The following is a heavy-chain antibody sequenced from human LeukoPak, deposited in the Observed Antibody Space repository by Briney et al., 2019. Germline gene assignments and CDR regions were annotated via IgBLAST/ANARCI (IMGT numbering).Heavy chain of an antibody. V-gene: IGHV3-30*02. Sequence: PGGSRRLSCAASGFTLGSYGIHWVRQAPGKGLEWVAFIRYVGGNKYYADSVQGRFIMSRDNSKNTLYLQMNSLRAEDTAVYYCAKEDDHFGSGFDYWGQGTLVTVSS. CDR3: AKEDDHFGSGFDY. D-gene: IGHD3-10*01. CDR1: GFTLGSYG. CDR2: IRYVGGNK. J-gene: IGHJ4*02.